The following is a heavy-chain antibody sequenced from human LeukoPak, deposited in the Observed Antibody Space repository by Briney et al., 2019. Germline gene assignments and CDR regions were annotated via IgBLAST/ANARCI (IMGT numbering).Heavy chain of an antibody. CDR1: GGSISSSSYY. J-gene: IGHJ4*02. V-gene: IGHV4-39*07. Sequence: SETLSLTCTVSGGSISSSSYYWGWIRQPPGKGLEWIGSMYYSGSTYYNPSLKSRVTISVDTSKNQFSLKLSSVTAADTAVYYCARAGGGTMVRGVIIDFGYWGQGTLVTVSS. CDR3: ARAGGGTMVRGVIIDFGY. D-gene: IGHD3-10*01. CDR2: MYYSGST.